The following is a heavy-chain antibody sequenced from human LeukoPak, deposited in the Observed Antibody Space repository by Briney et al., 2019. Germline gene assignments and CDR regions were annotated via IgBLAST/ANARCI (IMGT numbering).Heavy chain of an antibody. J-gene: IGHJ6*02. CDR2: ISSSGSTI. D-gene: IGHD1-26*01. CDR1: GFTFSDYY. V-gene: IGHV3-11*01. Sequence: PGGSLRLSCAASGFTFSDYYMSWIRQAPGKGLEWVSYISSSGSTIYYADSVKGRFTISRDNARNSLYLQMNSLRAEDTAVYYCAREPSGPDDYYYGVDVWGQGTTVTVSS. CDR3: AREPSGPDDYYYGVDV.